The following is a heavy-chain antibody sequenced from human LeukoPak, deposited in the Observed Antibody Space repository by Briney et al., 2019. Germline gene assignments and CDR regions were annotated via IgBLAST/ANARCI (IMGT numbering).Heavy chain of an antibody. CDR3: ARDDAWSLDY. CDR2: ISYDGSNK. D-gene: IGHD1-26*01. V-gene: IGHV3-30*04. J-gene: IGHJ4*02. CDR1: GFTFSSYA. Sequence: GGSLRLSCAASGFTFSSYAMHWVRQAPGKGLEWEAVISYDGSNKYYADSVKGRFTVSRDNSKNTLYLQMNSLRAEDTAVYYCARDDAWSLDYWGQGTLVTVSS.